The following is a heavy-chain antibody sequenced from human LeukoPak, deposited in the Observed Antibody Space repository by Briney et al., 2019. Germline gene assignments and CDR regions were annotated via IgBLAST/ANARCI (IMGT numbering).Heavy chain of an antibody. CDR2: INHSGST. V-gene: IGHV4-34*01. CDR1: GGSFSGYY. D-gene: IGHD3-10*01. J-gene: IGHJ4*02. Sequence: SETLSLTCAVYGGSFSGYYWSWIRQPPGKGLEWIGEINHSGSTNYNPSLKSRVTISVDTSKNQFSLKLSSVTAADTAVYYCARHEFPGVRRPFDYWGQGTLVTVSS. CDR3: ARHEFPGVRRPFDY.